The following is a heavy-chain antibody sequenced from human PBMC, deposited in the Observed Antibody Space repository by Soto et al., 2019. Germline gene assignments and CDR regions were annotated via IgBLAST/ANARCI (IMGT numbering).Heavy chain of an antibody. J-gene: IGHJ5*02. V-gene: IGHV2-26*01. CDR3: ARIKDCSRTDCYLASFDP. CDR2: IFSNDDK. D-gene: IGHD2-2*01. CDR1: GLPLSTGKLG. Sequence: SGPTLVNPTETLTLTCTVSGLPLSTGKLGVSWIRQPPGKALECLAHIFSNDDKSYSTSMMTRVTISKYTFRSQVVPTMTNTDRLDSGTYHCARIKDCSRTDCYLASFDPRGQGTLVTVSS.